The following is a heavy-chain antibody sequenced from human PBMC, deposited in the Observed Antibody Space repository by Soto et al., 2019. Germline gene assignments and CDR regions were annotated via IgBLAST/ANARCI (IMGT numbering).Heavy chain of an antibody. Sequence: ASVKVSCKASGFTFTSSAVQWVRQARGQRLEWIGWIVVGSGNTNYAQKFQERVTITRDMSTSTAYMELSSLRSEDTAVYYCAAGDFWRGYPDMSYYYYGMDVWGRGTTVTVSS. CDR2: IVVGSGNT. V-gene: IGHV1-58*01. CDR3: AAGDFWRGYPDMSYYYYGMDV. D-gene: IGHD3-3*01. J-gene: IGHJ6*02. CDR1: GFTFTSSA.